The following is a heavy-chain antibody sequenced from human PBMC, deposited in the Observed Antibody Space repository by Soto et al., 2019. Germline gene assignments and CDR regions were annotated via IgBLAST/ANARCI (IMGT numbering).Heavy chain of an antibody. CDR1: GGTFSRHA. CDR2: IIPMFGTA. Sequence: ASVKVSWKASGGTFSRHAISWVRQAPGQGLEWMGGIIPMFGTANHAQKFQGRVTIIADESTSTAYMELSSLRSEDTAIYYCARGWGYDSSDYYYAYWGQGTVVTVS. V-gene: IGHV1-69*13. J-gene: IGHJ4*02. CDR3: ARGWGYDSSDYYYAY. D-gene: IGHD3-22*01.